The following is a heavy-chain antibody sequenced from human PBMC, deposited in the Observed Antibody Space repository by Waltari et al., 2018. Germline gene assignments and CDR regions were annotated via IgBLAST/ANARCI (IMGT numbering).Heavy chain of an antibody. J-gene: IGHJ4*02. CDR2: INHSGST. D-gene: IGHD2-21*01. CDR3: ARIRGRRGYSPVVPHSRYFDY. Sequence: QVQLQQWGAGLLKPSETLSLTCAVYGGSFSGYYWSWIRQPPGRGLGWIGEINHSGSTNYNPSLKSRVTISVDTSKNQFSLKLSSVTAADTAVYYCARIRGRRGYSPVVPHSRYFDYWGQGTLVTVSS. CDR1: GGSFSGYY. V-gene: IGHV4-34*01.